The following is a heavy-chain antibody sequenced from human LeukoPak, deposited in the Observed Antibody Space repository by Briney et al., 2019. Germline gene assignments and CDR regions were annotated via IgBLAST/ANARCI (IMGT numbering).Heavy chain of an antibody. V-gene: IGHV3-48*03. CDR1: GFTFSSYE. CDR2: ISSSGSTI. CDR3: ARGGITMVRGVTEFDY. J-gene: IGHJ4*02. D-gene: IGHD3-10*01. Sequence: QPGGSLRLSCAASGFTFSSYEMNWVRQAPGKGLEWVSYISSSGSTIYYADSVKGRFTISRDNAKNSLYLQMNSPRAEDTAVYYCARGGITMVRGVTEFDYWGQGTLVTVSS.